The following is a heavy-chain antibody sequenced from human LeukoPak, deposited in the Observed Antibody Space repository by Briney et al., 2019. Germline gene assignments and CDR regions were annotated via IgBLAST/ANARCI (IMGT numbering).Heavy chain of an antibody. CDR2: IYYSGST. CDR1: GGSISSGGYY. J-gene: IGHJ4*02. V-gene: IGHV4-31*03. D-gene: IGHD2-2*01. Sequence: SETLSLTCTVSGGSISSGGYYWSWIRQHPGKGLEWIGYIYYSGSTYYNPSLKSRVTISVDTSKNRFSLKLSSVTAADTAVYYCARVHGLVPAAIDYWGQGTLVTVSS. CDR3: ARVHGLVPAAIDY.